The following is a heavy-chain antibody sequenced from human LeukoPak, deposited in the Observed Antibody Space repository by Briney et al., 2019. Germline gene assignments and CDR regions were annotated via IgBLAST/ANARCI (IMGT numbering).Heavy chain of an antibody. CDR2: ISGSGGST. CDR3: ANARLVVTAAEY. D-gene: IGHD2-21*02. Sequence: GGSLRLSCAASGFTFSSYAMSWVRQAPGKGLEWVSAISGSGGSTYYADSVKGRFTISRDNSKNTLYLQMNSLRAEDTAVYYCANARLVVTAAEYWGQGTLVTVSS. J-gene: IGHJ4*02. CDR1: GFTFSSYA. V-gene: IGHV3-23*01.